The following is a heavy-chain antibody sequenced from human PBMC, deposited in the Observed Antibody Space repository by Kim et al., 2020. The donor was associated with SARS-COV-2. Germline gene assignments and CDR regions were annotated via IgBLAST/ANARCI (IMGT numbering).Heavy chain of an antibody. D-gene: IGHD1-26*01. J-gene: IGHJ4*02. CDR1: GFTFSSYS. V-gene: IGHV3-21*01. CDR3: ARLGWELQAELDY. Sequence: GGSLRLSCAASGFTFSSYSMNWVRQAPGKGLEWVSSISSSSSYIYYADSVKGRFTISRDNAKNSLYLQMNSLRAEDTAVYYCARLGWELQAELDYWGQGTLVTVSS. CDR2: ISSSSSYI.